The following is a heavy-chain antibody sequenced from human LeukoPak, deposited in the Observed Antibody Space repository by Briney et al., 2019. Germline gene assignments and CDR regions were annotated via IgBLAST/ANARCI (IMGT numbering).Heavy chain of an antibody. J-gene: IGHJ4*02. D-gene: IGHD2-21*01. CDR3: ARAFRGGGVVRSYYFDY. CDR1: GYTFTGYY. CDR2: INPNSGGT. V-gene: IGHV1-2*02. Sequence: ASVKVSCKASGYTFTGYYMHRVRQAPGQGLEWMGWINPNSGGTNYAQKFQGRVTMTRDTSISTAYMELSSLRSEDTAVYYCARAFRGGGVVRSYYFDYWGQGTLVTVSS.